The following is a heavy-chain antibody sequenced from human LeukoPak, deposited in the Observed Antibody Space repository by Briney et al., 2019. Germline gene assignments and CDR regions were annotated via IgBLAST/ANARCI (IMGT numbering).Heavy chain of an antibody. J-gene: IGHJ4*02. D-gene: IGHD3-22*01. CDR2: ISGDTKYT. Sequence: PGGSLRLSCAASGFTFSTYGLTWVRQAPGKGLEWVSLISGDTKYTYYADSAKGRFTISRDNSKNTLFLQMNSLRAEDTAVYYCAKARGYSDYSGYRTFDYWGQGALVTVSS. CDR3: AKARGYSDYSGYRTFDY. V-gene: IGHV3-23*01. CDR1: GFTFSTYG.